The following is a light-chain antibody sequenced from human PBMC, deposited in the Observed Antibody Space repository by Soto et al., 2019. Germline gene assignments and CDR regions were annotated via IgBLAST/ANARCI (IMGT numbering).Light chain of an antibody. V-gene: IGKV3D-15*01. CDR2: GAS. J-gene: IGKJ5*01. CDR1: QSVNTN. Sequence: IVMTHSPSTLSVSPLSGATLSFMSSQSVNTNLVWYHQKPGQAPRLLIYGASTRATGIPGRFSGSGSGTEFTLTISSLQPEDFAVYYCQQFQAWPFITFGQGTRLEIK. CDR3: QQFQAWPFIT.